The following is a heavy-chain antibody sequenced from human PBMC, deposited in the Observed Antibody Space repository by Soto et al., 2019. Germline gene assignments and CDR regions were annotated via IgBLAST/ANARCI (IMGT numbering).Heavy chain of an antibody. D-gene: IGHD1-26*01. CDR3: ARERRDGIFP. CDR1: GGSFSGYY. CDR2: INHSGST. Sequence: QVQLQQWGAGLLKPSETLSLTCAVYGGSFSGYYWSWIRQPPGKGLEWIGEINHSGSTNYNPSLKSRVTISVDTSKNQFSLKLSSVTAADTAVCYCARERRDGIFPWGQGTLVTVSS. J-gene: IGHJ5*02. V-gene: IGHV4-34*01.